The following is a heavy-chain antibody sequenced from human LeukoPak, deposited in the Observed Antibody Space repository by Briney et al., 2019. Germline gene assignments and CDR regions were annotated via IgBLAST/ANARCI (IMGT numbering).Heavy chain of an antibody. V-gene: IGHV3-48*03. CDR2: ISSSSGTI. CDR1: GFAFNTYE. J-gene: IGHJ6*02. CDR3: ARDKTNPRYFYGMDV. Sequence: GGSLRLSCAASGFAFNTYEMNWVRQAPGKGLEWVSYISSSSGTIYYADSVKGRFSISRDTAKNSVYLQMNSLRAEDTAVYYCARDKTNPRYFYGMDVWGQGTTVTVSS.